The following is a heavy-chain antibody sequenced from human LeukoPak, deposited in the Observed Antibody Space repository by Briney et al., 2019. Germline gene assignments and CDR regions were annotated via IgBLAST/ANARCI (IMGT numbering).Heavy chain of an antibody. CDR3: ARGAREGSGSSYFQH. CDR1: GYTFTGYY. Sequence: ASVKVSCKASGYTFTGYYMHWVRQAPGQGLEWMGWINPNSGGTNHAQKFQGRVTMTRDTSISTAYMELSRLRSEDTAVYYCARGAREGSGSSYFQHWGQGTLVTVST. V-gene: IGHV1-2*02. J-gene: IGHJ1*01. D-gene: IGHD3-10*01. CDR2: INPNSGGT.